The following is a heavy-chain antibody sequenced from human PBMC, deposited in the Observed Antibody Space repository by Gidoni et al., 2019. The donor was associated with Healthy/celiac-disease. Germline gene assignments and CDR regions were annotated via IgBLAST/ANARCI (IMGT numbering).Heavy chain of an antibody. D-gene: IGHD4-17*01. Sequence: QVQLQESAPGLVKPSETLSLTCTVPGGSISSYYWCWIRQPPGKGLEWIGYIYYSGSTNYNHSLKGRVTISVDTSKNQFSLKLSSVTAADTAVYYCARVQQTTVTTRSAFDIWGQGTMVTVSS. CDR3: ARVQQTTVTTRSAFDI. CDR1: GGSISSYY. V-gene: IGHV4-59*08. CDR2: IYYSGST. J-gene: IGHJ3*02.